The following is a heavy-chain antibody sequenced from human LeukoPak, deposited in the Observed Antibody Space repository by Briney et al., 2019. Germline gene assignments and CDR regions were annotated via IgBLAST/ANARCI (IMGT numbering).Heavy chain of an antibody. Sequence: GGSLRLSCAASGFTFSSYGMHWVRQAPGKGLEWVAFIRYDGSNKYYADSVKGRFTISRDNSKNTLYLQMNSLRAEDTAVYYCAKGSLMTGSSGYYTHWGQGTLVTVSS. CDR1: GFTFSSYG. J-gene: IGHJ4*02. V-gene: IGHV3-30*02. CDR2: IRYDGSNK. D-gene: IGHD3-22*01. CDR3: AKGSLMTGSSGYYTH.